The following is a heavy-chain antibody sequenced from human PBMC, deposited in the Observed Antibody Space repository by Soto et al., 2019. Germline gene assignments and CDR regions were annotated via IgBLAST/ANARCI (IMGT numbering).Heavy chain of an antibody. D-gene: IGHD6-19*01. Sequence: EVQLVESGGGLVKPGGSLRLSCAASGFTFSSYSMNWFRQAPGKGLEWVSSISSSSSYIYYADSVKGRFTISRDNAKNSQYLQMSSLRAEDTAVYYCARGLTVAGIDSYYHYYGMDVWGRGTTVTVSS. J-gene: IGHJ6*02. CDR3: ARGLTVAGIDSYYHYYGMDV. CDR1: GFTFSSYS. CDR2: ISSSSSYI. V-gene: IGHV3-21*01.